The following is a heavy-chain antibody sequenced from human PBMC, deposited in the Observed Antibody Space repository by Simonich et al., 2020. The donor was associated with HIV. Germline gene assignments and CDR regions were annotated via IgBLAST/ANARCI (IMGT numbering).Heavy chain of an antibody. CDR2: INPDSGAT. CDR1: GYTFIDYY. J-gene: IGHJ3*02. Sequence: QVQLVQSGAEVKKPGASVKVSCKASGYTFIDYYIHWVRQAPGQGLEWMGWINPDSGATEFAQKFQGRGTLTRDTSITTAYMEVSRLTSDDTAVYYCAREGNQLEDAFNIWGQGTMVTVSS. CDR3: AREGNQLEDAFNI. V-gene: IGHV1-2*02. D-gene: IGHD6-13*01.